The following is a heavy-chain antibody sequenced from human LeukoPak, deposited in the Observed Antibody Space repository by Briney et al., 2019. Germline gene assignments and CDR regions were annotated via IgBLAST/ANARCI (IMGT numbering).Heavy chain of an antibody. CDR1: GGTFSSYA. CDR2: IIPIFGTA. CDR3: ASRSVQRAYCSGGSCYSYYFDY. J-gene: IGHJ4*02. D-gene: IGHD2-15*01. Sequence: ASVKVSCKASGGTFSSYAISWVRQAPGQGLEWMGGIIPIFGTANYAQKFQGRVTITADESTSTAYMELSRLRSEDTAVYYCASRSVQRAYCSGGSCYSYYFDYWGQGTLVTVSS. V-gene: IGHV1-69*13.